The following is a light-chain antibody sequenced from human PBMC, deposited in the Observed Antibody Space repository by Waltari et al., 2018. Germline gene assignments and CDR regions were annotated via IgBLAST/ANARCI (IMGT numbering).Light chain of an antibody. CDR2: GAL. CDR1: QSLNIAY. CDR3: QQYDTTPAT. Sequence: EIVLTQSPGTLSLSPGERATLSCRASQSLNIAYVAWYQQKSGQSPRLLIYGALYRAPYIPERFRGSASGTDFTLTISRLEPEDFEIYYCQQYDTTPATFDQGTRLEIK. V-gene: IGKV3-20*01. J-gene: IGKJ2*01.